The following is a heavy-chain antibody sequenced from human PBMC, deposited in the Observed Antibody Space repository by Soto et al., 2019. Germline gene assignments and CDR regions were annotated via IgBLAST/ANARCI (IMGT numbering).Heavy chain of an antibody. CDR1: GFTFTSSA. CDR2: IVVGSGNT. V-gene: IGHV1-58*01. Sequence: SVKVSCKASGFTFTSSAVQWVRQARGQRLEWIGWIVVGSGNTNYAQKFQERATITRDMSTSTAYMELSSLRSEDTAVYYCAAETHPPAYDSSGYSDYWGQGTLVTVS. J-gene: IGHJ4*02. D-gene: IGHD3-22*01. CDR3: AAETHPPAYDSSGYSDY.